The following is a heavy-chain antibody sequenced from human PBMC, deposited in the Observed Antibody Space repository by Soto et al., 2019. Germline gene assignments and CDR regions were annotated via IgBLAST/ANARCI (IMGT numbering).Heavy chain of an antibody. Sequence: GGSLRLSCAASGFTVSSNYMSWVRQAPGKGLEWVSVIYSGGSTYYADSVKGRFTISRHNSKNTLYLQMNSLRAEDTAVYYCARGGSPYGDPFDAFDIWGQGTMVTVSS. CDR2: IYSGGST. V-gene: IGHV3-53*04. J-gene: IGHJ3*02. CDR3: ARGGSPYGDPFDAFDI. CDR1: GFTVSSNY. D-gene: IGHD4-17*01.